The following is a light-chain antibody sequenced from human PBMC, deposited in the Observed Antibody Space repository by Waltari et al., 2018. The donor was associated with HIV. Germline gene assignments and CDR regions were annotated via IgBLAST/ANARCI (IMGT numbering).Light chain of an antibody. CDR3: LLYYGGAQPYVV. CDR2: SQN. V-gene: IGLV7-43*01. CDR1: TGAVTSGYY. Sequence: QTVVTQEPSLTVSPGGTVTLTCASSTGAVTSGYYTNWFQQKPGQAPRALIYSQNNTPSWTPARFSGSLLGGKPALTLSGVQPEDEAEYYCLLYYGGAQPYVVFGGGTKLTVL. J-gene: IGLJ2*01.